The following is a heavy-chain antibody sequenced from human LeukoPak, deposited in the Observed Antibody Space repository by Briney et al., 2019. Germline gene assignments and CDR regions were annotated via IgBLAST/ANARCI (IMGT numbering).Heavy chain of an antibody. Sequence: SGTLSLTCAVSGGSTSSYYWSWIRQPPGKGLEWIGYIYYSGSTNYNPSLKSRVTISVDTSKNQFSLKLSSVTAADTAVYYCASGTGIAAAGTFSDVFDIWGQGTMVTVSS. V-gene: IGHV4-59*01. J-gene: IGHJ3*02. CDR3: ASGTGIAAAGTFSDVFDI. CDR1: GGSTSSYY. CDR2: IYYSGST. D-gene: IGHD6-13*01.